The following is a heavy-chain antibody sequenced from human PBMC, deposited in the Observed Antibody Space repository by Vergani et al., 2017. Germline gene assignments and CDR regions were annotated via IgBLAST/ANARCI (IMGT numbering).Heavy chain of an antibody. V-gene: IGHV3-74*01. CDR3: ARGRRDGYNWSYWYFDL. D-gene: IGHD5-24*01. CDR2: INSDVSST. Sequence: EVLLVESGGGLVQPGGSLRLSCAASGFTFSSYWMHWVRQAPGKGLVWVSRINSDVSSTSYADSVKGRFTISRDNAKNTLYLQMNSLRAEDTAVYYCARGRRDGYNWSYWYFDLWGRGTLVTVSS. J-gene: IGHJ2*01. CDR1: GFTFSSYW.